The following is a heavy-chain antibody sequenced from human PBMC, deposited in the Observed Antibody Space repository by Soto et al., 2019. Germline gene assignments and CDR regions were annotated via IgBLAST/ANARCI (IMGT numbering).Heavy chain of an antibody. V-gene: IGHV2-5*02. Sequence: QITLKESGPTLVKPTQTLTLTCAFSGFSLSSSGVGVGWIRQPPGKALECLALIFWDGDTRYSPSLKTRLTITKDTSINQVVLTMTNIDPVDTATYFCVHSQLLKYNRFDPWCPGTLVTVSS. J-gene: IGHJ5*02. D-gene: IGHD2-21*01. CDR2: IFWDGDT. CDR1: GFSLSSSGVG. CDR3: VHSQLLKYNRFDP.